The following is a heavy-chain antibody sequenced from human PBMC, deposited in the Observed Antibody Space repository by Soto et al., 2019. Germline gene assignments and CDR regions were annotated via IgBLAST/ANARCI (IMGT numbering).Heavy chain of an antibody. D-gene: IGHD5-18*01. Sequence: SVKVSCKSSGYAFTGYYIHWVRQAPGQGLEWMGWINPNSGDTNYAQKFQGRVTMTRDTSFSTAYMELSSLRSDDTAVYYCATRYSYVHFWGQGTLVTVSS. CDR2: INPNSGDT. V-gene: IGHV1-2*02. CDR1: GYAFTGYY. J-gene: IGHJ4*02. CDR3: ATRYSYVHF.